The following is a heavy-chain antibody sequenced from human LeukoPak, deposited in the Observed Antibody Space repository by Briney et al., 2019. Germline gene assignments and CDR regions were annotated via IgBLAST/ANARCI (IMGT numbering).Heavy chain of an antibody. CDR3: AKDMHERGMIAAAAIDY. Sequence: ERSLRLSCAASGFTFRSYGMHWVRQAPGKGLEWVAVISYDGSNKYYGDSVKGRFTISRDNSKNTLYLEMNSLRAEDTAVYYCAKDMHERGMIAAAAIDYWGQGTLVTVSS. J-gene: IGHJ4*02. D-gene: IGHD6-13*01. V-gene: IGHV3-30*18. CDR1: GFTFRSYG. CDR2: ISYDGSNK.